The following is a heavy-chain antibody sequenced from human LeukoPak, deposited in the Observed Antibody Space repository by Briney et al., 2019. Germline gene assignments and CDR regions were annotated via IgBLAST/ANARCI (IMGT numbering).Heavy chain of an antibody. V-gene: IGHV4-59*01. J-gene: IGHJ4*02. Sequence: PSETLSLTCAVSGGSISSYYWSWIRQPPGKGLEWIGCIYYSGSTNYNPSLKSRVTISVDTSKNQFSLKLSSVTAADTAVYYCARGDRYCSGGSCRYYFDYWGQGTLVTVSS. CDR2: IYYSGST. D-gene: IGHD2-15*01. CDR3: ARGDRYCSGGSCRYYFDY. CDR1: GGSISSYY.